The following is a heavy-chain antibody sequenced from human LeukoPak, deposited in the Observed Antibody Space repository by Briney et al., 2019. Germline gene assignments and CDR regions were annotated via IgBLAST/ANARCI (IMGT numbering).Heavy chain of an antibody. CDR1: GFTFSNYG. Sequence: GGTLRLSCAASGFTFSNYGMTWVRQAPGKGLEWVSTISVNVSSTYYAGSVKGRFTISRDNAKNSLYLQMNSLRAEDTAVYYCAREVYNSGWYWEFGDGGQGTLVTVSS. D-gene: IGHD6-19*01. CDR2: ISVNVSST. J-gene: IGHJ4*02. V-gene: IGHV3-23*01. CDR3: AREVYNSGWYWEFGD.